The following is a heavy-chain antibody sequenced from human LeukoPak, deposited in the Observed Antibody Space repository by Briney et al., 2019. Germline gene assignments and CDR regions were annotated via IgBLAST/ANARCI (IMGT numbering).Heavy chain of an antibody. CDR3: ARGRRIVVVTADGMDV. CDR2: MNPNSGNT. D-gene: IGHD2-21*02. J-gene: IGHJ6*02. CDR1: GYTFTSYD. Sequence: ASVKVSCKASGYTFTSYDINWVRQATGQGPEWMGWMNPNSGNTGYAQKFQGRVTMTRNTSISTAYMELSSLRSEDTAVYYCARGRRIVVVTADGMDVWGQGTTVTVSS. V-gene: IGHV1-8*01.